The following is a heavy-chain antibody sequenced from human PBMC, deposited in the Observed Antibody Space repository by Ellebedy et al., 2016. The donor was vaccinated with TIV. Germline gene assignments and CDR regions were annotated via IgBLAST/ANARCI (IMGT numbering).Heavy chain of an antibody. Sequence: PGGSLRLSCGASGFIFRDFWMSWVRQAPGKGLERVANINQDGSQTYYVDSVKGRFTISRDNGKNSVYLEMNSLRGEDTAVYYCARAGGYNTVDYWGQGTLVTVSS. CDR3: ARAGGYNTVDY. CDR1: GFIFRDFW. CDR2: INQDGSQT. J-gene: IGHJ4*02. D-gene: IGHD3-3*01. V-gene: IGHV3-7*01.